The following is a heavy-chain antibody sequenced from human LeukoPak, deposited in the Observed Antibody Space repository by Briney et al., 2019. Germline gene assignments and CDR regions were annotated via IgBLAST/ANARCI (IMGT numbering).Heavy chain of an antibody. CDR2: LYFSGTT. V-gene: IGHV4-39*01. Sequence: SQTLSLTCTVSSDSIYSSNYYWGWIRQPPGKGLGWIGSLYFSGTTYYNSSLKSRVTISAGTSKNQFSLKLSSLTAAYTAVYYCARAAYCCGVCYLFDYGGQGTLVTVSS. CDR3: ARAAYCCGVCYLFDY. D-gene: IGHD2-21*02. CDR1: SDSIYSSNYY. J-gene: IGHJ4*02.